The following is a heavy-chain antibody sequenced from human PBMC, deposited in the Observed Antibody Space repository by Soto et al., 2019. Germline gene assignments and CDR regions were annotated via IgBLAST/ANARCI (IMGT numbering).Heavy chain of an antibody. V-gene: IGHV1-69*12. CDR3: ARGADILTGRGSAFDI. CDR1: GGTFSSYA. D-gene: IGHD3-9*01. J-gene: IGHJ3*02. CDR2: IIPIFGTA. Sequence: QVQLVQSGAEVKKPGSSVKVSCKASGGTFSSYAISWVRQAPGQGLEWMGGIIPIFGTANYAQKIQGRVTITADESTSTAYMELSSLRSEDTAVYYCARGADILTGRGSAFDIWGQGTMVTVSS.